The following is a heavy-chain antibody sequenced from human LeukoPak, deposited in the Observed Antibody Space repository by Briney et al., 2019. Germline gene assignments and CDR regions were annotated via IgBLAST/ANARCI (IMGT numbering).Heavy chain of an antibody. Sequence: SETLSLTCTVSGGSITNYYWSWIRQPAGKGLEWIGRIYTSGSTNYNPSLKSRVTMSVDTSKNQFSPKLSSVTAADTAVYYCARGTTTTSWFDPWGQGTLVTVSS. CDR2: IYTSGST. J-gene: IGHJ5*02. CDR1: GGSITNYY. D-gene: IGHD1-26*01. CDR3: ARGTTTTSWFDP. V-gene: IGHV4-4*07.